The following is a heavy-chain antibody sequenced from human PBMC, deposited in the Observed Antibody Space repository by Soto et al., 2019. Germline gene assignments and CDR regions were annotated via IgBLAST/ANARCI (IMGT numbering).Heavy chain of an antibody. D-gene: IGHD2-21*02. V-gene: IGHV4-4*07. CDR2: IYSSGRT. CDR3: AMMEPSYGGGDCLGDAFDI. CDR1: AGSISSYD. J-gene: IGHJ3*02. Sequence: PSETLSLTCTVSAGSISSYDWSWIRQPAGKGLEWIGLIYSSGRTNYNPALKSRVTMSVDTSKNQFSLKLSSVTAADTAVYYCAMMEPSYGGGDCLGDAFDIWGQGTMVTVSS.